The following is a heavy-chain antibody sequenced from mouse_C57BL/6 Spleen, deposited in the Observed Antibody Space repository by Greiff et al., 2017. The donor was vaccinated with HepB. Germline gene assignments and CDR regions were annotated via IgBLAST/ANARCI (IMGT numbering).Heavy chain of an antibody. CDR2: IYPRSGNT. CDR3: ARYYSNYDWYFDV. D-gene: IGHD2-5*01. CDR1: GYTFTSYG. Sequence: VQLQESGAELARPGASVKLSCKASGYTFTSYGISWVKQRTGQGLEWIGEIYPRSGNTYYNEKFKGKATLTADKSSSTAYMELRSLTSEDSAVYFCARYYSNYDWYFDVWGTGTTVTVSS. V-gene: IGHV1-81*01. J-gene: IGHJ1*03.